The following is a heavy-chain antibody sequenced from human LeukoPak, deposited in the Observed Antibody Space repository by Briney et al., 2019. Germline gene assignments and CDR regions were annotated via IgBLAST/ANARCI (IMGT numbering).Heavy chain of an antibody. V-gene: IGHV3-30*02. CDR3: ARRWKMIVAALSAFDI. J-gene: IGHJ3*02. Sequence: GGSLRLSCAASGFTFSSYGMHWVRQTPGKGLECVAFIRYDGGNQYYTDSVKGRFTISRDNSKNTIYLQMNSLGGDDTAVYYCARRWKMIVAALSAFDIWGQGTMVTVSS. D-gene: IGHD3-22*01. CDR1: GFTFSSYG. CDR2: IRYDGGNQ.